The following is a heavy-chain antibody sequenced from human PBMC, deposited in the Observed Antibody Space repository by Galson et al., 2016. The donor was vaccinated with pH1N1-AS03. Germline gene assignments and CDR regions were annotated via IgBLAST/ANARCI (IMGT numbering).Heavy chain of an antibody. Sequence: SLRLSCAASGFTFSDYDMSWIRQAPGKGLERVSSISSSSRPIYYADSVKGRFTTSRDNAENSVYLHMNSLRAEDTAVYYCARGWPLVVPGTIVRYYYYMDVWGKGTTVTVSS. CDR2: ISSSSRPI. J-gene: IGHJ6*03. D-gene: IGHD2-2*01. CDR3: ARGWPLVVPGTIVRYYYYMDV. V-gene: IGHV3-11*04. CDR1: GFTFSDYD.